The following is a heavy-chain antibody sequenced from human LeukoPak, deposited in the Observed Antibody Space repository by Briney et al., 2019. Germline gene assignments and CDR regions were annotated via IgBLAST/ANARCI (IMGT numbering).Heavy chain of an antibody. CDR2: IKEDGSET. D-gene: IGHD2-2*03. CDR1: AITFSNSC. V-gene: IGHV3-7*01. Sequence: GGSLRLSCTASAITFSNSCMSWVRQAPGKGLEWVANIKEDGSETNYVGSVKDRFTISRDDAKNSLSLQMNSLRAEDTAVYYCARDLDIVVVPASWFYPWGQGTLVTVSS. CDR3: ARDLDIVVVPASWFYP. J-gene: IGHJ5*02.